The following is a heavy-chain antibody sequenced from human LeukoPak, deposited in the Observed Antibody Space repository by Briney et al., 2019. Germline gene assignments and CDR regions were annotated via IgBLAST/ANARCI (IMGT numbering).Heavy chain of an antibody. CDR3: ARQPVLAAFDI. V-gene: IGHV4-31*03. Sequence: SETLSLTCTVSGGSISSGGYYWSWIRQHPGKGLEWIGCIYYSGSTYYNPSLKSRVTISVDTSKNQFSLKLSSVTAADTAVYYCARQPVLAAFDIWGQGTMVTVSS. CDR2: IYYSGST. J-gene: IGHJ3*02. D-gene: IGHD1-14*01. CDR1: GGSISSGGYY.